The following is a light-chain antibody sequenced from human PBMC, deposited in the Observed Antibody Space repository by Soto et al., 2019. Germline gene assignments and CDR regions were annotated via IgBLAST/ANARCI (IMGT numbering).Light chain of an antibody. CDR3: QQYNSYPWT. CDR1: QSISNW. J-gene: IGKJ1*01. V-gene: IGKV1-5*03. Sequence: DIQMTECPSRLSPSVGDNNTITCXASQSISNWLAWYQQKPGKAPKLLIYKASSLESGVPSRFSGSGSGTEFTLTISSLQPDDFATYYCQQYNSYPWTFGQGTKV. CDR2: KAS.